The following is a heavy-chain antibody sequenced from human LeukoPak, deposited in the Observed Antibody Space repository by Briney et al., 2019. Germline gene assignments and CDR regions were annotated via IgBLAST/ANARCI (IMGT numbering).Heavy chain of an antibody. CDR3: ALAPXXXWFDF. CDR1: GDSTSNFY. J-gene: IGHJ4*02. CDR2: IHYSGSS. Sequence: SETLSLTCTVSGDSTSNFYWNWIRQSPGKGLEWIGNIHYSGSSVYNPSLKSRGTISIDTSRRQFFLKLKSVTAADTAVYFCALAPXXXWFDFWGPGTLVTVSS. V-gene: IGHV4-59*03.